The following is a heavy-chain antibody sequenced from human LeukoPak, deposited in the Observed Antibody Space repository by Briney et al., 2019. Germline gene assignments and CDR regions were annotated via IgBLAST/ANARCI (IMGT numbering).Heavy chain of an antibody. J-gene: IGHJ4*02. CDR2: IYYTGNT. CDR3: ARSGQWLQQGYFDY. V-gene: IGHV4-39*01. Sequence: ASETLSLTCTVSGGSISSSYNWGWIRQPPGKGLEWIGNIYYTGNTYYNPSLKSRVTISVDTSKNQFSLKLSSVTAADTAVYYCARSGQWLQQGYFDYWGQGTLVTVSS. CDR1: GGSISSSYN. D-gene: IGHD5-24*01.